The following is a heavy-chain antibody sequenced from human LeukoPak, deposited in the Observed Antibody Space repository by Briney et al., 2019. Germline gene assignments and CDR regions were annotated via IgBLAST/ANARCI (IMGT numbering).Heavy chain of an antibody. CDR1: GGTFSSYA. CDR2: IIPIFGTA. D-gene: IGHD5-12*01. J-gene: IGHJ4*02. CDR3: ARGPYSGYDLGY. V-gene: IGHV1-69*13. Sequence: GASVKVSCKASGGTFSSYAISWVRQAPGQGLEWMGGIIPIFGTANYAQKFQGGVTITADVSTSTAYMELSSLRSDDTAVYYCARGPYSGYDLGYWGQGTLVTVSS.